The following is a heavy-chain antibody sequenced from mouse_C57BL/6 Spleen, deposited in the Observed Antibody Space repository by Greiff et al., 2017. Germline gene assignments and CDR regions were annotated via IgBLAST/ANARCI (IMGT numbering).Heavy chain of an antibody. V-gene: IGHV1-22*01. CDR1: GYTFTDYN. CDR2: INPNNGGT. J-gene: IGHJ3*01. CDR3: ARSGGYCPWFAY. Sequence: VQLQQSGPELVKPGASVKMSCKASGYTFTDYNMHWVKQSPGKSLEWIGYINPNNGGTSYNKKFKGKATLTVTKSSSTAYMELRSLTSEESAVYYCARSGGYCPWFAYWGQGTLVTVSA.